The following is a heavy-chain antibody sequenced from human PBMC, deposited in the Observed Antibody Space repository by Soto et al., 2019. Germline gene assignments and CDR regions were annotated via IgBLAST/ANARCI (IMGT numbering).Heavy chain of an antibody. CDR3: ASCERFPRVGVDYYALDV. CDR2: MSFYGNHQ. V-gene: IGHV3-30*03. J-gene: IGHJ6*02. D-gene: IGHD3-3*01. Sequence: QVHLVESGGGVVQPGGSLRLSCAASGFTINRNDMYWVRQAPGKGLEWVAVMSFYGNHQHYADSVKGRFTISRDNSKNTLSLEMNSLRRDDTAVYYCASCERFPRVGVDYYALDVWGQGTTVIVSS. CDR1: GFTINRND.